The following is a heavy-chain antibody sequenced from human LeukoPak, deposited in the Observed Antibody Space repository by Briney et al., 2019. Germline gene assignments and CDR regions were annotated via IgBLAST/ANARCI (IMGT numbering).Heavy chain of an antibody. D-gene: IGHD2-2*01. CDR2: ISSSSSYI. CDR3: ARGGYCSSTSCYAEFDY. V-gene: IGHV3-21*01. Sequence: GGSLRLSCAASGFTFSSYSMNWVRQAPGKGLEWVSSISSSSSYIYYADSVKGRFTISRDNAKNSLYLQMNSLRAGDTAVYYCARGGYCSSTSCYAEFDYWGQGTLVTVSS. J-gene: IGHJ4*02. CDR1: GFTFSSYS.